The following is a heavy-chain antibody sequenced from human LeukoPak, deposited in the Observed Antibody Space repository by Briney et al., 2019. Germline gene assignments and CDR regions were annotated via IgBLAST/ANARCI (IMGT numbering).Heavy chain of an antibody. CDR2: IYYSGTT. CDR3: ARDRMATID. J-gene: IGHJ4*02. D-gene: IGHD5-24*01. V-gene: IGHV4-59*11. Sequence: SETLSLTCSVSGGSMISQYWTWIRQSPGKGLEWIGYIYYSGTTNYNPSLKSRVTISVDTSKNQFSLKLSSVTAADTAVYYCARDRMATIDWGQGTLVTVSS. CDR1: GGSMISQY.